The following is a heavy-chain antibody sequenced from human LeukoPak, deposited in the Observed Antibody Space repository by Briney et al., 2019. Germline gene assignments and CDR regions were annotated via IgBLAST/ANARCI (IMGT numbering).Heavy chain of an antibody. V-gene: IGHV3-74*01. D-gene: IGHD6-19*01. CDR2: INSDGSST. CDR1: GFTFSSYW. J-gene: IGHJ4*02. CDR3: ARVIAVAGNYYFDY. Sequence: PEGSLRLSCAASGFTFSSYWMHWVRQAPGKGLVWVSRINSDGSSTSYADSVKGRFTISRDNAKNTLYLQMNSLRAEDTAVYYCARVIAVAGNYYFDYWGQGTLVTVSS.